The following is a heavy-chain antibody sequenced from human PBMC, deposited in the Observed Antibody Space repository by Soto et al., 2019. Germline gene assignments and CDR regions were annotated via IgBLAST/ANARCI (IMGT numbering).Heavy chain of an antibody. CDR1: GKNITYNW. CDR3: AALGVNFDH. CDR2: INPADSDI. D-gene: IGHD2-8*01. Sequence: SRKDTGQGSGKNITYNWMGRVRQMPGKGLEWMGIINPADSDIKYSPSFQGQVTISADKSIGTAYLQWSSLKASDTAMYYCAALGVNFDHWGQGTLVTVSS. J-gene: IGHJ4*02. V-gene: IGHV5-51*01.